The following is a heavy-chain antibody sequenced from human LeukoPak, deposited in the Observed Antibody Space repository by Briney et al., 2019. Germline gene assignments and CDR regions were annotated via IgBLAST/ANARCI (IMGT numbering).Heavy chain of an antibody. D-gene: IGHD6-13*01. J-gene: IGHJ4*02. CDR1: GFTFSSYS. CDR2: ISSSSSYI. CDR3: ASDAAGLYFDY. Sequence: AGGSLRLSCAASGFTFSSYSMNWVRQAPGKGLEWVSSISSSSSYIYYADSVKGRFTISRDNAKNPLYLQMNSLRAEDTAVYYCASDAAGLYFDYWGQGTLVTVSS. V-gene: IGHV3-21*01.